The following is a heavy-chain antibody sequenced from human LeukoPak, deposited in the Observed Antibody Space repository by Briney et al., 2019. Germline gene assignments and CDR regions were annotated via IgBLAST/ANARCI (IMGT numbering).Heavy chain of an antibody. Sequence: PGGSLRLSCAASGFTFSSYGMSWVRQAPGKGLEWVSAISGSGGSTYDADSVEGRFTISRDNSKNTLYLQMNSLRAEDTAVYYCAKNKDTTMVTPVGPDYWGQGTLVTVSS. J-gene: IGHJ4*02. CDR2: ISGSGGST. V-gene: IGHV3-23*01. CDR1: GFTFSSYG. CDR3: AKNKDTTMVTPVGPDY. D-gene: IGHD5-18*01.